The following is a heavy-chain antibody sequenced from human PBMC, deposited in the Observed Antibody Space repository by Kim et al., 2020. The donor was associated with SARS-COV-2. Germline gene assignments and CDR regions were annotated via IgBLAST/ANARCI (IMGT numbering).Heavy chain of an antibody. CDR3: AKVSSGGSFDY. Sequence: ADAVKGRFTLSKDHSKNTLYLQMNSLRAEDTAVYYCAKVSSGGSFDYWGQGTLVTVSS. V-gene: IGHV3-23*01. D-gene: IGHD1-26*01. J-gene: IGHJ4*02.